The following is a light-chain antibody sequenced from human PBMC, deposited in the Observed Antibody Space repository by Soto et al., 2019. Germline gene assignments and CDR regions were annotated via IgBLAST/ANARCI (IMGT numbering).Light chain of an antibody. Sequence: DIQMTQSPSTLSASVGDGVTITCRASQIIGSWLAWYQQKPGKAPKLLIYKATNLQSGVPPRFSRSGSGTDFSLTISSLQPEDSATYFCQQYNDFQYTFGPGTKLEI. J-gene: IGKJ2*01. V-gene: IGKV1-5*03. CDR2: KAT. CDR1: QIIGSW. CDR3: QQYNDFQYT.